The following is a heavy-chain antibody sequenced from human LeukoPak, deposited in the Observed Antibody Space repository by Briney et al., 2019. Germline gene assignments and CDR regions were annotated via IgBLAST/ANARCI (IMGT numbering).Heavy chain of an antibody. V-gene: IGHV1-18*01. J-gene: IGHJ4*02. D-gene: IGHD3-3*01. CDR3: ARDPFTIFGVVIMPGFPHYYFDY. CDR1: GYTFTSYG. CDR2: ISAYNGNT. Sequence: GASVKVSCKASGYTFTSYGISWVRQAPGQGLEWMGWISAYNGNTNYAQKLQGRVTMTTDTSTSTVYMELSSLRSEDTAVYYCARDPFTIFGVVIMPGFPHYYFDYWGQGTLVTVSS.